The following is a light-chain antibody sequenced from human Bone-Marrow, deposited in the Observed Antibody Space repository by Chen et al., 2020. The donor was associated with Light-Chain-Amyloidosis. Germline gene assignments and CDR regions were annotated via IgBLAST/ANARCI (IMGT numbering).Light chain of an antibody. Sequence: SYVLTQPSSVSVAPGQTATIACGGNNIGSTSVHWYQQTPGKAPLLVVYDDSDRPSGIPERLSGSNSGNTATLTISRVKAGDEADYYCQVWDRSSDRPVFGGGTKLTVL. CDR2: DDS. CDR1: NIGSTS. J-gene: IGLJ3*02. V-gene: IGLV3-21*02. CDR3: QVWDRSSDRPV.